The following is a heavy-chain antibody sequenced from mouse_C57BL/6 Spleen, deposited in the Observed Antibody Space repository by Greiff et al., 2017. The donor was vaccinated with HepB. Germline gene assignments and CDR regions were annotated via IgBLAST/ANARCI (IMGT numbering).Heavy chain of an antibody. Sequence: EVKLVESGGGLVKPGGSLKLSCAASGFTFSSYAMSWVRQTPEKRLEWVAIISDGSSYTYYPDNVKGRFTISRDNAKNNLYLQMSHLKSEDTAMYYCARIYYYGSSPSYYYAMDYWGQGTSVTVSS. CDR3: ARIYYYGSSPSYYYAMDY. CDR1: GFTFSSYA. D-gene: IGHD1-1*01. CDR2: ISDGSSYT. J-gene: IGHJ4*01. V-gene: IGHV5-4*03.